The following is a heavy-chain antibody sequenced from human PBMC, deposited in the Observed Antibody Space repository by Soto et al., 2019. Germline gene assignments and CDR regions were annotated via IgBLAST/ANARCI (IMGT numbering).Heavy chain of an antibody. CDR2: IIPIFGTT. CDR3: ARDVSLDY. Sequence: SVKVSCKASGGTFSSYAISWVRQAPGQGLEWMGGIIPIFGTTNYAQKFQGRVTMTTDASTSTAYMELSSLRSEDTAVYYCARDVSLDYWGQGTLVTVSS. CDR1: GGTFSSYA. J-gene: IGHJ4*02. V-gene: IGHV1-69*05.